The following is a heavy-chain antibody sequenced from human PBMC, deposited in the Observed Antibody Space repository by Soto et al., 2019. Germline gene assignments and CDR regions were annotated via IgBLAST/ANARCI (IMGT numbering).Heavy chain of an antibody. D-gene: IGHD2-15*01. CDR2: ISGSGGST. Sequence: GGSLRLSCAASGFTFSSYAMSWVRQAPGKGLEWVSAISGSGGSTYYADSVKGRFTISRDNSKNTLYLQMNSLRAEDTAVYYCAKPPTCCSGGSCSFDYWGQGTLVTVSS. CDR3: AKPPTCCSGGSCSFDY. CDR1: GFTFSSYA. J-gene: IGHJ4*02. V-gene: IGHV3-23*01.